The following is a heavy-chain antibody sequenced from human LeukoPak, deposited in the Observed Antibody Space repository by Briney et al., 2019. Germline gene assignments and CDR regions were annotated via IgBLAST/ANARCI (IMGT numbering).Heavy chain of an antibody. Sequence: KPGGSLRLSCAASGFTFSSYSMNWVRQAPGKGLEWVSSISSSSSYIYYADSVKGRFTISRDNAKNSLYLQMNSLRAEDMAVYYCASDCSGGSCGLFDYWGQGTLVTVSS. CDR1: GFTFSSYS. D-gene: IGHD2-15*01. V-gene: IGHV3-21*01. CDR2: ISSSSSYI. J-gene: IGHJ4*02. CDR3: ASDCSGGSCGLFDY.